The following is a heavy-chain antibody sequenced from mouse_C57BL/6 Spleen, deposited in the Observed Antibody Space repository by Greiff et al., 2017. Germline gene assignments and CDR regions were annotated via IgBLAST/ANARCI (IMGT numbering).Heavy chain of an antibody. J-gene: IGHJ1*03. CDR3: AGVLYWYFDV. V-gene: IGHV1-26*01. CDR1: GYTFTDYY. CDR2: INPNNGGT. D-gene: IGHD2-14*01. Sequence: EVQLQQSGPELVKPGASVKISCKASGYTFTDYYMNWVKQSHGKSLEWIGDINPNNGGTSYNQKFKGKATLTVDKSSSTAYMELRSLTSEDSAVYYCAGVLYWYFDVWGTGTTVTVSS.